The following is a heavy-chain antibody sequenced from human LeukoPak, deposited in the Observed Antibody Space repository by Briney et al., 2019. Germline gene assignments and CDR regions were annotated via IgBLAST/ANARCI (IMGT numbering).Heavy chain of an antibody. CDR1: GFTFSTHC. CDR2: INEDGSEK. Sequence: GGSLRLLHAASGFTFSTHCISWVRQAPGKGLEWVANINEDGSEKYYVDSVKGRFTISRDNAKNSLYLQMNSLRAEDTALYYCARIYYESSVYRLLALWGRGTLVTVSS. J-gene: IGHJ4*02. V-gene: IGHV3-7*02. D-gene: IGHD3-22*01. CDR3: ARIYYESSVYRLLAL.